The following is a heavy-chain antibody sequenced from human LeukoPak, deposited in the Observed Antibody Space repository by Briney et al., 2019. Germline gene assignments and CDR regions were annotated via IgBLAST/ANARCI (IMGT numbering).Heavy chain of an antibody. D-gene: IGHD3-3*01. CDR1: GGSISSSSYY. V-gene: IGHV4-39*01. CDR2: IYYSGST. Sequence: PSETLSLTCTVSGGSISSSSYYWGWIRQPPGKGLEWIGSIYYSGSTYYNPSLKSRVTISVDTSKNQFSLKLSPVTAADTAVYYCARHVKNYDFWSGYYYYYMDVWGKGTTVTVSS. J-gene: IGHJ6*03. CDR3: ARHVKNYDFWSGYYYYYMDV.